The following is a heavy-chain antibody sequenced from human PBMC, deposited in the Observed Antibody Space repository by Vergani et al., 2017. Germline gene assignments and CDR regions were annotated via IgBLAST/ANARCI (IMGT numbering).Heavy chain of an antibody. CDR2: IGSSGPYI. D-gene: IGHD2-8*01. Sequence: EVHLLESGGGLRQPGGSLKLSCAASGFTFSDFSMSWVRQAPGKGLEWVAFIGSSGPYINYADSVKGRFIISRDNTNNSLFLQLRSLRAEDAAVYYCARDCTSGGCPDNYGMDVWGQGATVTVSS. CDR1: GFTFSDFS. CDR3: ARDCTSGGCPDNYGMDV. V-gene: IGHV3-21*06. J-gene: IGHJ6*02.